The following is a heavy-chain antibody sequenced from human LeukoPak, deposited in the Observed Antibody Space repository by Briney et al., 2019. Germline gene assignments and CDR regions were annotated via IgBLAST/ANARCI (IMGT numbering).Heavy chain of an antibody. V-gene: IGHV1-18*01. J-gene: IGHJ4*02. CDR1: GYTFTSYG. CDR3: ARDVSSSGWXWSFFGX. Sequence: ASVKVSCKASGYTFTSYGISWVRQAPGQGLEWMGWISPNNGNTNYAQKLQGRVTMTTDTSSTTAYMELRSLRSDDTAVYYCARDVSSSGWXWSFFGXWGQGTPVXVSS. D-gene: IGHD6-19*01. CDR2: ISPNNGNT.